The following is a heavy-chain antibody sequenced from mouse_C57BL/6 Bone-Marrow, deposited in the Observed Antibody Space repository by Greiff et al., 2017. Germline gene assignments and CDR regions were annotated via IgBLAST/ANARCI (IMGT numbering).Heavy chain of an antibody. D-gene: IGHD6-1*01. V-gene: IGHV1-76*01. CDR3: ARSPLFLMDY. J-gene: IGHJ4*01. Sequence: VKLQQSGAELVRPGASVKLSCKASGYTFTDYYINWVKQRPGQGLEWIARIYPGSGNTYYNEKFKGKATLTAEKSSSTAYMQLSSLTSEDSAVYFCARSPLFLMDYWGQGTSVTVSS. CDR2: IYPGSGNT. CDR1: GYTFTDYY.